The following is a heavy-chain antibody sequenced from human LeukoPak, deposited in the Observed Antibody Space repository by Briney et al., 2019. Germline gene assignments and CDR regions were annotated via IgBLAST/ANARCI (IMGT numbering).Heavy chain of an antibody. CDR2: ISSSGSTI. CDR3: ARSPNLADY. J-gene: IGHJ4*02. V-gene: IGHV3-48*04. Sequence: GGSLRLSCAASGFTFSSYAMSWVRQAPGKGLEWVSYISSSGSTIYYADSVKGRFTISRDNTKNSLYLQMNSLRADDTAVYYCARSPNLADYWGQGTLVTVSS. CDR1: GFTFSSYA.